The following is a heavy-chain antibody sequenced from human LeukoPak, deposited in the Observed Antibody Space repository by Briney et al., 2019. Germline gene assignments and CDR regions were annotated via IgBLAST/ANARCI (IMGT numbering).Heavy chain of an antibody. V-gene: IGHV4-59*01. CDR1: GGSISSYY. D-gene: IGHD1-26*01. CDR3: ARVRRGSLIDY. CDR2: IYYSGST. J-gene: IGHJ4*02. Sequence: SETLSLTCTVSGGSISSYYWSWIRQPPGKGLEWIGYIYYSGSTNYNPSLKSRVTISVDTSKNQFSLKLSSVTAADTAVYYCARVRRGSLIDYWGQGTLVTVSS.